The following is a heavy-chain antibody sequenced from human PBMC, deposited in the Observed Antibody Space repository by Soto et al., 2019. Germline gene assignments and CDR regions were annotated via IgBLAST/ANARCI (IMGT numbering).Heavy chain of an antibody. V-gene: IGHV4-39*01. Sequence: SETLSLTCTVSGGSISSSSYYWGWIRQPPGKGLEWIGSIYYSGSTYYNPSLKSRVTISVDTSKNQFSLKLSSVTAADTAVYYCARHPDYDFWSGYYGQRDYWGQGTLVTVSS. D-gene: IGHD3-3*01. CDR1: GGSISSSSYY. CDR2: IYYSGST. J-gene: IGHJ4*02. CDR3: ARHPDYDFWSGYYGQRDY.